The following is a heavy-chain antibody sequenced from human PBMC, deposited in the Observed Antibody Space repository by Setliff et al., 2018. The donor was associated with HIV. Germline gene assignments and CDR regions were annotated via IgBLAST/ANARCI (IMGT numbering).Heavy chain of an antibody. V-gene: IGHV1-18*01. CDR2: IGGYNGHT. Sequence: ASVKVSCKASGYTFTTYGISWVRQAPGQGLDWMGWIGGYNGHTNFAQKFQGRVTMTTDTATSTAYMEVRSLRSDDTAVYYCARTDYGGNSGGNYFDYWGQGSLVTVSS. CDR1: GYTFTTYG. J-gene: IGHJ4*02. CDR3: ARTDYGGNSGGNYFDY. D-gene: IGHD4-17*01.